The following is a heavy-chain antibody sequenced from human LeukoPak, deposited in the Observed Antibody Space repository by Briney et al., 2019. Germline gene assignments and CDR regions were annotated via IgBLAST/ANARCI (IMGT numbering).Heavy chain of an antibody. CDR3: VRDKLTGASRLDY. J-gene: IGHJ4*02. V-gene: IGHV3-23*01. CDR2: ISGSGGST. D-gene: IGHD7-27*01. CDR1: GFTFSSYA. Sequence: GGSLRLSCAASGFTFSSYAMSWVRQAPGKGLEWVSSISGSGGSTYYADSVKGRFTISRDNSKNTLYLQVNSLRAEDTAVYYCVRDKLTGASRLDYWGQGTLLTVSS.